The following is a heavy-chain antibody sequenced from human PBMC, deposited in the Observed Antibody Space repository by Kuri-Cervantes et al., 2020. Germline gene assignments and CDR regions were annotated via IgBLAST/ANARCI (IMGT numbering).Heavy chain of an antibody. J-gene: IGHJ6*02. Sequence: LSLTCAASGFTFDDYAMRWVRQAPGKGLEWVSGISWNSGSIGYADSVKGRFTISRDNAKNSLYLQMNSLRAEDTALYYCAKDLSGSPSYYYYYGMDVWGQGTTVTVSS. CDR2: ISWNSGSI. D-gene: IGHD3-10*01. V-gene: IGHV3-9*01. CDR1: GFTFDDYA. CDR3: AKDLSGSPSYYYYYGMDV.